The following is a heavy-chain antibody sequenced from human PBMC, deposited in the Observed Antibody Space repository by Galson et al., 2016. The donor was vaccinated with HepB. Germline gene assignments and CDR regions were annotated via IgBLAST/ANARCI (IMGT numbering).Heavy chain of an antibody. CDR2: ISGSSYYI. V-gene: IGHV3-21*01. D-gene: IGHD6-19*01. Sequence: SLRLSCAASGFTFSSYSMNWVRQAPGKGLAWVSSISGSSYYIYYGDSVKGRFSIYRDNAKNSVYLQMNSLRAEDTAVYYCARQFSHRFDNWGQGTLVTVSS. CDR3: ARQFSHRFDN. CDR1: GFTFSSYS. J-gene: IGHJ4*02.